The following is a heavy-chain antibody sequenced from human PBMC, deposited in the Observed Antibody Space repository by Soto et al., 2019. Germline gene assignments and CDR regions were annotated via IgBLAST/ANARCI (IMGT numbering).Heavy chain of an antibody. V-gene: IGHV1-18*04. CDR3: ARDGPVIRARSWFDP. CDR2: ISAYNGDT. CDR1: GYSFTSYG. Sequence: ASVKGSSKAVGYSFTSYGVSWVRQAPGQGLEWVGWISAYNGDTNYAQNFQGRVTMTTDTSTSTAYMEVRSLRSDDTAVYYCARDGPVIRARSWFDPWGQGTLVTVSS. J-gene: IGHJ5*02.